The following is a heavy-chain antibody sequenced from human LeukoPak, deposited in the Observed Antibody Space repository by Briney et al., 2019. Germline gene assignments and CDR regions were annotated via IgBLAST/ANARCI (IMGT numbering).Heavy chain of an antibody. V-gene: IGHV4-38-2*02. D-gene: IGHD2-2*01. J-gene: IGHJ4*02. CDR1: AYSISSGYY. CDR2: IYHSGST. CDR3: ARTYCSSTSCFMAYFDY. Sequence: PSETLSLTCTVSAYSISSGYYWGWIRQPPGKGLEWIGSIYHSGSTYYNPSLKSRVTISVDTSKNQFSLKLSSVTAADTAVYYCARTYCSSTSCFMAYFDYWGQGTLVTVSS.